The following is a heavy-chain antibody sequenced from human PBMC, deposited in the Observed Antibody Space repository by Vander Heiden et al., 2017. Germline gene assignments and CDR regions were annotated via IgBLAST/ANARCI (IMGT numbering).Heavy chain of an antibody. CDR2: IYSGGST. J-gene: IGHJ6*02. CDR3: ARDRSIAAAGTGGAYYYGMDV. D-gene: IGHD6-13*01. CDR1: GFTVSSHY. V-gene: IGHV3-53*01. Sequence: EVQLVESGGGLIQPGGSLRLSCAASGFTVSSHYMSWVRQAPGKGLEWVSVIYSGGSTYYADSVKGRFTISRDNSKNTLYLQMNSLRAEDTAVYYCARDRSIAAAGTGGAYYYGMDVWGQGTTVTVSS.